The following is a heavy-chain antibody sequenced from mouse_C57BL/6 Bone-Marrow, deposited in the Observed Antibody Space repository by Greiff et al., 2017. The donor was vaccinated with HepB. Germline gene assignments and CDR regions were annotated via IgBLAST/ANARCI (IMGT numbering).Heavy chain of an antibody. CDR2: IDPETGGT. CDR1: GYTFTDYE. Sequence: QVQLQQSGAELVRPGASVTLSCKASGYTFTDYEMHWVKQTPVHGLEWIGAIDPETGGTAYNQKFTGKAILTADKASSTAYMVLRSLTSEDSAVYYCTGYCGSSPPFAYWGQGTLVTVSA. V-gene: IGHV1-15*01. D-gene: IGHD1-1*01. J-gene: IGHJ3*01. CDR3: TGYCGSSPPFAY.